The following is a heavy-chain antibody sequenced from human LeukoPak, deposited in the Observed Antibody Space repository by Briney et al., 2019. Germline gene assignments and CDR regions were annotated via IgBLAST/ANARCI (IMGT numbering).Heavy chain of an antibody. CDR3: ATSPYSTGELDY. CDR1: GGSISSGDYY. J-gene: IGHJ4*02. V-gene: IGHV4-30-4*01. D-gene: IGHD6-19*01. CDR2: IYYSGST. Sequence: PSQTLSLTCTVSGGSISSGDYYWSWIRQPPGKGLEWIGYIYYSGSTYYNPSLKSRVTISVDTSKNQFSMKLSSLTAADTAVYYCATSPYSTGELDYWGQGTLVTVSS.